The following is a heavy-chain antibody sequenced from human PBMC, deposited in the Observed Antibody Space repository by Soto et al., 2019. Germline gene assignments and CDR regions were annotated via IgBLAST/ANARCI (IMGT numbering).Heavy chain of an antibody. V-gene: IGHV4-34*01. J-gene: IGHJ6*02. CDR3: ARGLEGDGHNWDYYYYGMDV. CDR2: INHSGST. Sequence: PSETLSLTCAVYGGSFSGYYWSWIRQPPGKGLEWIGEINHSGSTNYNPSLKSRVTISVDTSKNQFSLKLSSVTAADTAVYYCARGLEGDGHNWDYYYYGMDVWGQGTTVTVSS. D-gene: IGHD1-1*01. CDR1: GGSFSGYY.